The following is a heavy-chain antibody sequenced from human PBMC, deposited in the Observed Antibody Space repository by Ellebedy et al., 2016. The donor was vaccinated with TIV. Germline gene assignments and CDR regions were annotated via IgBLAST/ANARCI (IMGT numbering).Heavy chain of an antibody. CDR1: GYTFTGYY. CDR3: SYSSSLNWFDP. D-gene: IGHD6-6*01. J-gene: IGHJ5*02. V-gene: IGHV1-2*02. CDR2: INPNSGGT. Sequence: ASVKVSCXASGYTFTGYYMHWVRQAPGQGLEWMGWINPNSGGTNYAQKFQGRVTMTRDTSISTAYMELSRLRSDDTAVYYCSYSSSLNWFDPWGQGTLVTVSS.